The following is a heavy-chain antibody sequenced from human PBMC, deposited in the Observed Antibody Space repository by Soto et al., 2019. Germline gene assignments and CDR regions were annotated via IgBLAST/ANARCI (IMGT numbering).Heavy chain of an antibody. Sequence: QVHLQESGPRLVKPSETLSLTCDVSGGSFGDNYWTWIRHFPGKGLEWIGYIYYSGSTNYNPSLKSRVSISVDASKAQFSLQLTSVTAADTALYYCAAGTLGAVWTPLDHWGQGLLVTVSS. J-gene: IGHJ4*02. V-gene: IGHV4-59*03. CDR1: GGSFGDNY. CDR2: IYYSGST. D-gene: IGHD3-16*01. CDR3: AAGTLGAVWTPLDH.